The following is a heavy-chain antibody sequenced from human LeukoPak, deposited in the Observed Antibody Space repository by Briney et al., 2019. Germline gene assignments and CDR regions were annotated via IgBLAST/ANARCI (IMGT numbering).Heavy chain of an antibody. D-gene: IGHD5-18*01. V-gene: IGHV1-69*13. Sequence: VASVKVSCKASGGTFSSYAISWVRQAPGQGLEWMGGIIPIFGTANYAQKFQGRVTITADESTSTAYMELSSLRSEDTAVYYCARDGRGYSYGLKRGPYYYYYMDVWGKGTTVTISS. CDR3: ARDGRGYSYGLKRGPYYYYYMDV. J-gene: IGHJ6*03. CDR1: GGTFSSYA. CDR2: IIPIFGTA.